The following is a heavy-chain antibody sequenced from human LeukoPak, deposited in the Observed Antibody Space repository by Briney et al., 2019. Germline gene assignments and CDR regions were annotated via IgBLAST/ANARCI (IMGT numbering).Heavy chain of an antibody. CDR2: IYNDGSS. CDR1: GFTVSHNY. V-gene: IGHV3-53*01. D-gene: IGHD3-22*01. Sequence: PGRSLRLSCAASGFTVSHNYMSWVRQAPGKGLEWVSIIYNDGSSYYADSVKGRFTISRDNSKNTVYLQMNSLRAEDTAVYYCARDRHYYDTSGDRSYFLDYWGQGTLVIVSS. J-gene: IGHJ4*02. CDR3: ARDRHYYDTSGDRSYFLDY.